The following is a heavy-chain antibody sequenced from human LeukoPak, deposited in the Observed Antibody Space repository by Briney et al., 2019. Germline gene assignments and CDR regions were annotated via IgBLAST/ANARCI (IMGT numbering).Heavy chain of an antibody. D-gene: IGHD3-10*01. J-gene: IGHJ4*02. CDR1: GASIRTSEDH. V-gene: IGHV4-31*03. CDR2: TSNSDYP. CDR3: AREPTQPLRFGEFHPFDN. Sequence: SQTLSLTCTVSGASIRTSEDHWTWIRQHPGKGLEWIGYTSNSDYPDSNPSLKSRVTISLDTSKNQFSLKLRSVTAADTAVYYCAREPTQPLRFGEFHPFDNWGQGTLVTVSS.